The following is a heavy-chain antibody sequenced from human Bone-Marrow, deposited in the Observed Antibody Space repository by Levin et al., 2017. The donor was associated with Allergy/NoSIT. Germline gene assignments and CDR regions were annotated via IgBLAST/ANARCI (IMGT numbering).Heavy chain of an antibody. J-gene: IGHJ6*02. V-gene: IGHV1-24*01. Sequence: ASVKVSCKIAGHTVSQLYIQWVRQAPGEKLEWMGGFDPEEGETIYAQKFQGRVTMTEDRSTDIAYMELRRLTSEDTAVYYCATDYADQGIITSVRFYGMEVWGQGTTVTVSS. CDR3: ATDYADQGIITSVRFYGMEV. CDR1: GHTVSQLY. D-gene: IGHD3-16*01. CDR2: FDPEEGET.